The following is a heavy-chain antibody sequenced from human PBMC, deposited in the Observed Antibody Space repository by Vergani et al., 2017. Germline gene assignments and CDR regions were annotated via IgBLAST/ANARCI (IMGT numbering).Heavy chain of an antibody. D-gene: IGHD1-26*01. CDR2: IKQDGSEK. V-gene: IGHV3-7*04. CDR3: ARAPLMGIVGAEFDY. CDR1: GFTFSSYW. Sequence: EVQLVESGGGLVQPGGSLRLSCAASGFTFSSYWMSWVRQAPGKGLEWVANIKQDGSEKYYVDSVKGRFTISRDNAKTSLYLQMNSLRAEDTAVYYCARAPLMGIVGAEFDYWGQGTLVTVSS. J-gene: IGHJ4*02.